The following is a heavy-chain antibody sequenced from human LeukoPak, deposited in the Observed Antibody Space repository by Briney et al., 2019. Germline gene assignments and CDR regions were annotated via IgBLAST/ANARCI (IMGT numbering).Heavy chain of an antibody. CDR1: GFTFSSYG. J-gene: IGHJ4*02. CDR2: ISGSGGSA. Sequence: GGTLRLSCAASGFTFSSYGMNWVRQAPGKGLEWVSAISGSGGSAYYADSVKGRFTISRDNAKNSLYLQMNSLRAEDTAVYYCAREYRGVTAMRYDYWGQGTLVTVSS. CDR3: AREYRGVTAMRYDY. D-gene: IGHD2-21*02. V-gene: IGHV3-21*01.